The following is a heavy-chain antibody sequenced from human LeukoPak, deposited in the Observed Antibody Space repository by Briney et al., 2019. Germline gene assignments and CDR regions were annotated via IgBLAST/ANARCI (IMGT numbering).Heavy chain of an antibody. J-gene: IGHJ4*02. Sequence: GGSLRLSCAASGFTFSDYYMSWIRQAPGKGLEWVSYISSSSSTIYYADSVKGRFTISRDNAKNSLYLQMNSLRAEDTAVYYCARELYCSSTSCYSGSLDYWGQGTLVTVSS. D-gene: IGHD2-2*01. CDR3: ARELYCSSTSCYSGSLDY. CDR2: ISSSSSTI. V-gene: IGHV3-11*04. CDR1: GFTFSDYY.